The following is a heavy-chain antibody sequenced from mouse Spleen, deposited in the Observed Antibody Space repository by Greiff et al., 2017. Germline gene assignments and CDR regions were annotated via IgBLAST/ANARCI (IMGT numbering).Heavy chain of an antibody. D-gene: IGHD4-1*01. CDR2: IWRGGST. CDR3: AKDWEAIYWYFDV. V-gene: IGHV2-5-1*01. CDR1: GFSLTSYG. Sequence: VKVVESGPSLVQPSQSLSITCTVSGFSLTSYGVHWVRQSQGKGLEWLGVIWRGGSTDYNTAFMSRLSITKDNSKSQVFFKMNSLQAEDTTIYCCAKDWEAIYWYFDVWGAGTTVTVSS. J-gene: IGHJ1*01.